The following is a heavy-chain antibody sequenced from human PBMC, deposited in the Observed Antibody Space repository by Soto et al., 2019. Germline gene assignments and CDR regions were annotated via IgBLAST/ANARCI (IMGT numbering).Heavy chain of an antibody. CDR1: GRSRSSKY. Sequence: PSEALSLTSSDPGRSRSSKYWSWIRHSPDKGLEWLGYVFYFGTDYNPSLGGRVSMSVETSKSQFSLKLTSVTVADTAVYYCASYRGALYFESWGPGTLVTVSS. J-gene: IGHJ4*02. CDR2: VFYFGT. CDR3: ASYRGALYFES. D-gene: IGHD3-10*01. V-gene: IGHV4-59*01.